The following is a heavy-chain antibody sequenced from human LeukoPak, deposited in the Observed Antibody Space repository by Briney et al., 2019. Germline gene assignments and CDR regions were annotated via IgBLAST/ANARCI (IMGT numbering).Heavy chain of an antibody. CDR1: GGTLSSYA. D-gene: IGHD3-22*01. V-gene: IGHV1-69*05. CDR2: IIPIFGTA. CDR3: ARTESRDSSGYYSYYFDY. Sequence: SVKVSCKASGGTLSSYAISWVRQAPGQGLEWMGRIIPIFGTANYAQKFQGRVTITTDESTSTAYMELSSLRSEDTAVYYCARTESRDSSGYYSYYFDYWGQGTLVTVSS. J-gene: IGHJ4*02.